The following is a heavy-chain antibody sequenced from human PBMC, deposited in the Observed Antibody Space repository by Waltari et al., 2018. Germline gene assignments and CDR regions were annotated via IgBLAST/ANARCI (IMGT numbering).Heavy chain of an antibody. CDR3: ARDSSWYGGAFDY. Sequence: QVQLQESGPGLVKPSETLSLTCAVSGYSISSCYYWGWIRQPPGKGLEWIGSIYHSGSTYYNPSLKSRVTISVDTSKNQFSLKLSSVTAADTAVYYCARDSSWYGGAFDYWGQGTLVTVSS. V-gene: IGHV4-38-2*02. J-gene: IGHJ4*02. CDR2: IYHSGST. CDR1: GYSISSCYY. D-gene: IGHD6-13*01.